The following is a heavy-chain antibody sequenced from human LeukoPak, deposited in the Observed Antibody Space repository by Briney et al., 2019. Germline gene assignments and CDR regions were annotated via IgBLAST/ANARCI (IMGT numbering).Heavy chain of an antibody. J-gene: IGHJ3*02. Sequence: PGGFLRLSFAPSGFTFSSNYITGVRQAPGKGLDWASVIYSGGSTYYADSVKGRFTISRDNSKNRLYLQMNSLRAEDTAVYYCAREKRSGVDAFDIWGQGTMVTVSS. D-gene: IGHD3-10*01. CDR2: IYSGGST. V-gene: IGHV3-53*01. CDR3: AREKRSGVDAFDI. CDR1: GFTFSSNY.